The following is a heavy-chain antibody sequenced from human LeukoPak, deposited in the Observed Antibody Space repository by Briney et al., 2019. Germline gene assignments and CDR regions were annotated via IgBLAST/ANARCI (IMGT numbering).Heavy chain of an antibody. D-gene: IGHD4-23*01. Sequence: GGSLGLSCAASGFTFSSYGMHWVRQAPGKGLEWVAVIWYDGSNKYYADSVKGRFTISRDNSKNTLYLQMNSLRAEDTAVYYCARGGGPAEYFQHWGQGTLVTVSS. CDR1: GFTFSSYG. J-gene: IGHJ1*01. CDR3: ARGGGPAEYFQH. CDR2: IWYDGSNK. V-gene: IGHV3-33*01.